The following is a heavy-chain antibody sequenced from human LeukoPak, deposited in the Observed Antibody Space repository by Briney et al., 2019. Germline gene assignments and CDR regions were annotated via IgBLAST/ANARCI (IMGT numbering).Heavy chain of an antibody. CDR3: ATHRVVASAGWFVP. CDR1: GDSMSSYH. D-gene: IGHD2-2*01. V-gene: IGHV4-59*08. J-gene: IGHJ5*02. CDR2: VIYSGRT. Sequence: SETLSLTCTVSGDSMSSYHWSWLRQPPGKGLEWIGYVIYSGRTNYNPSLKSRVIISVDKSKNQFSLKVNSVTAADTAGYYWATHRVVASAGWFVPWGQGTLVTVSS.